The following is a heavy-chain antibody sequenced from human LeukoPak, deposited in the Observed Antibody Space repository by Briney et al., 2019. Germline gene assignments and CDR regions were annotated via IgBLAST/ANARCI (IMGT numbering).Heavy chain of an antibody. CDR3: AKDRYSSSSDGNFDY. V-gene: IGHV3-21*04. J-gene: IGHJ4*02. CDR1: GFTFSSYS. Sequence: PGGSLRLSCAASGFTFSSYSMNWVRQASGKGLEWVSSISSSSSYIYYADSVKGRFTISRDNAKNSLYLQMNSLRAEDTAVYYCAKDRYSSSSDGNFDYWGQGTLVTVSS. D-gene: IGHD6-6*01. CDR2: ISSSSSYI.